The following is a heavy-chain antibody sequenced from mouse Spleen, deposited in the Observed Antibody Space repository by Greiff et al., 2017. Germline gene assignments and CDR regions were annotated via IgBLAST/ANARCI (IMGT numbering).Heavy chain of an antibody. V-gene: IGHV5-9-3*01. CDR2: ISSGGSYT. CDR3: ARPYGKVDYFDY. D-gene: IGHD2-10*02. J-gene: IGHJ2*01. Sequence: EVQGVESGGGLVKPGGSLKLSCAASGFTFSSYAMSWVRQTPEKRLEWVATISSGGSYTYYPDSVKGRFTISRDNAKNTLYLQMSSLRSEDTAMYYCARPYGKVDYFDYWGQGTTLTVSS. CDR1: GFTFSSYA.